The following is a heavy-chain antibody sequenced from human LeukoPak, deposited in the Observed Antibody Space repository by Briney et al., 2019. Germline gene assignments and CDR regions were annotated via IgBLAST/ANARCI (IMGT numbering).Heavy chain of an antibody. J-gene: IGHJ4*02. Sequence: PGGSLRLSCAASGFTFSSYAMNWVRQAPGKGLEWVSVISGSGGSTYYADSVKGRFTISRDNSKNTLYLQMNSLRAEDMAVYYCAKAFIFCSGVNCNLDYWGQGTLVTVSS. V-gene: IGHV3-23*01. CDR2: ISGSGGST. CDR3: AKAFIFCSGVNCNLDY. D-gene: IGHD2-15*01. CDR1: GFTFSSYA.